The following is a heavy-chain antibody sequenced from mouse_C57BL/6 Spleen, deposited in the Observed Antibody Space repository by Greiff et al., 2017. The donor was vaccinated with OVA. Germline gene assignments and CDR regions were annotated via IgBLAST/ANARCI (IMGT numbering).Heavy chain of an antibody. J-gene: IGHJ2*01. D-gene: IGHD1-1*01. CDR1: GFTFSDYG. CDR2: ISSGSSTI. CDR3: ARRTTVVAAFDY. Sequence: EVKLQESGGGLVKPGGSLKLSCAASGFTFSDYGMHWVRQAPEKGLEWVAYISSGSSTIYYADTVKGRFTISRDNAKNTLFLQMTSLRSEDTAMYYCARRTTVVAAFDYWGQGTTLTVSS. V-gene: IGHV5-17*01.